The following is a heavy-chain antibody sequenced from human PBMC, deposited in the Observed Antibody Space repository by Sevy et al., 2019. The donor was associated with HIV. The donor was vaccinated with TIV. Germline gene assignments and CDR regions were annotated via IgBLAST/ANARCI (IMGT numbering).Heavy chain of an antibody. CDR2: ISSGGGKR. D-gene: IGHD3-16*01. J-gene: IGHJ4*02. V-gene: IGHV3-23*01. CDR1: GFRFDDYG. CDR3: AKDPDLIILGRNVVGGDS. Sequence: GGSLRLSCAASGFRFDDYGMNWVRQAPGKGLEWVSGISSGGGKRYYAESMKGRFTISRDDSNNTLYLQMSFLRAEDTAMYYCAKDPDLIILGRNVVGGDSWGQGTLVTVSS.